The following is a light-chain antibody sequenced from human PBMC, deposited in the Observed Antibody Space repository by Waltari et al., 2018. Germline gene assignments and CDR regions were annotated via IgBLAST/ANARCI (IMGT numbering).Light chain of an antibody. V-gene: IGKV2-30*01. CDR2: MDS. J-gene: IGKJ1*01. CDR1: HSLVYDNGNTY. CDR3: MQGANWPPT. Sequence: DVVMTQSPLSLSVALGQPASIPCTSSHSLVYDNGNTYLNWFHQRPGQSPRRLIYMDSTRDSGVAGRFSGSGSGTDFTLTINGVEAEDVGLYFCMQGANWPPTFGQGTRVEIK.